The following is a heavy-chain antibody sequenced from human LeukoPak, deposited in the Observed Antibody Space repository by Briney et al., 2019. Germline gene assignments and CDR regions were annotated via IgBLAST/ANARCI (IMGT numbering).Heavy chain of an antibody. V-gene: IGHV3-7*01. CDR2: IKQDGSEK. J-gene: IGHJ4*02. CDR1: GFTFSSYG. CDR3: ARDRQEMGFDY. D-gene: IGHD5-24*01. Sequence: GGSLRLSCAATGFTFSSYGMHWVRQAPGKGLEWVANIKQDGSEKYYVDSVKGRFTISRDNAKNSLYLQMNSLRAEDTAVYYCARDRQEMGFDYWGQGTLVTVSS.